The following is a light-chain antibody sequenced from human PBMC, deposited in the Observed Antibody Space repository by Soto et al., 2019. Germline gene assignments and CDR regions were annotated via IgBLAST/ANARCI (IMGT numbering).Light chain of an antibody. CDR1: TSDIGRYHF. CDR2: EVT. CDR3: SSHTSSTYWV. Sequence: QSVLTQPASVSGSPGQSITISCSGTTSDIGRYHFVSWYQQHPGKAPKLIIYEVTVRPSGLSNRFSASKSGTTASLTISGLQDEDEAVYYCSSHTSSTYWVFGGGTKLTVL. V-gene: IGLV2-14*01. J-gene: IGLJ3*02.